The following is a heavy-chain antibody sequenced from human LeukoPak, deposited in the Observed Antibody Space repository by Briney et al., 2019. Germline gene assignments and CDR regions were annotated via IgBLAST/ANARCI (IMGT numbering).Heavy chain of an antibody. Sequence: PGGSLRLSCAASGFTLGSCGMHWDRQAPGKGLEWVAFIRSDGSSKNYADSVKGRFTISRDSSKNTLYLQMNSLRAGDTAVYYCAKGAISACYSLDQWGQGTLVTVSS. CDR1: GFTLGSCG. V-gene: IGHV3-30*02. CDR2: IRSDGSSK. J-gene: IGHJ4*02. D-gene: IGHD2/OR15-2a*01. CDR3: AKGAISACYSLDQ.